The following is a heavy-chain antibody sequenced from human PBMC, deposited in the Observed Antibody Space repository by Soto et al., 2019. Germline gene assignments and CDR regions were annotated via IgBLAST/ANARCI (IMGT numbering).Heavy chain of an antibody. V-gene: IGHV1-18*04. D-gene: IGHD3-3*01. CDR3: ARDPRLRFLEWLSYGMDV. Sequence: GASVKVSCKAPGYTFTSYGISWVRQAPGQGLEWMGWISAYNGNTNYAQKLQGRVTMTTDTSTSTAYMELRSLRSDDTAVYYCARDPRLRFLEWLSYGMDVWGQGTTVTVSS. J-gene: IGHJ6*02. CDR2: ISAYNGNT. CDR1: GYTFTSYG.